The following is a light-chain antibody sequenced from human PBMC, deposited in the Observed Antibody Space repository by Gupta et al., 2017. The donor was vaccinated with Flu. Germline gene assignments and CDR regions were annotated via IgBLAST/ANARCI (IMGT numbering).Light chain of an antibody. CDR3: QRHGSSQGYT. Sequence: ELVLTQSPGTLSLSPGERATLSCRASQSVSSSYLAWDQQKPGQAPRLLIYGASSRATGIPDRFSGSGSGTDFTLTISRLEPEDFAVYYCQRHGSSQGYTFGQGTKLEIK. V-gene: IGKV3-20*01. CDR2: GAS. J-gene: IGKJ2*01. CDR1: QSVSSSY.